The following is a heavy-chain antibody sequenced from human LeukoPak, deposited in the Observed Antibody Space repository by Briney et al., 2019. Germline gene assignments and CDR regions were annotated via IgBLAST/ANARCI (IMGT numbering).Heavy chain of an antibody. Sequence: GASVKVSCKVSGYTLTELSMHWVRQAPGKGLEWMGGFDPEDGETIYAQKFQGRVTMTEDTSTDTAYMELSSLRSEDTAVYYCARATTRYSNYGQANLDYWGQGTLVTVSS. CDR2: FDPEDGET. D-gene: IGHD4-11*01. J-gene: IGHJ4*02. V-gene: IGHV1-24*01. CDR3: ARATTRYSNYGQANLDY. CDR1: GYTLTELS.